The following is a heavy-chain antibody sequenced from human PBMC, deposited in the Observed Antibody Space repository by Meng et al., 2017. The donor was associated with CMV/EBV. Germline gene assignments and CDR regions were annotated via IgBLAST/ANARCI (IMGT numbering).Heavy chain of an antibody. J-gene: IGHJ4*02. CDR3: ARVLRWNGVIDY. V-gene: IGHV4-4*07. Sequence: QVQLKESGPGLVKPSETLSLTCNVSGGSISSSDWSWIRQPAGKGLEWIGRIYTSGSTNYNPSLKSRVTMSVDTSKNQFSLKLSSVTAADTAVYYCARVLRWNGVIDYWGQGTLVTVSS. CDR1: GGSISSSD. D-gene: IGHD4-23*01. CDR2: IYTSGST.